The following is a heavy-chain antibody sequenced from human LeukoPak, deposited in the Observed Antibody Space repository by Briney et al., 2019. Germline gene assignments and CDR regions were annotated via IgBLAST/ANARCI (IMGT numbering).Heavy chain of an antibody. CDR2: INHSGST. J-gene: IGHJ4*02. V-gene: IGHV4-34*01. Sequence: SETLSLTWAVYGGSFSGYYWSWIRQPPGKGLEWIGEINHSGSTNYNPSLKSRVTISVDTSKNQFSLKLSSVTAADTAVYYCARVGSSFDYWGQGTLVTVSS. D-gene: IGHD6-13*01. CDR3: ARVGSSFDY. CDR1: GGSFSGYY.